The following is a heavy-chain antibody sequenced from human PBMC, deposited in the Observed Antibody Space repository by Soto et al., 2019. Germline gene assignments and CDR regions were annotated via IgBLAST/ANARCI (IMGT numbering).Heavy chain of an antibody. CDR1: GGSVNGYY. Sequence: AETLSLTCAVYGGSVNGYYWNLIRHPPGKGLEWIGEINHTGGTHYNPSLKSRVTISVDMSKNQFSLKLNSVTAADTAVYYCARARWYDAFDVWGQGTVVTVSS. V-gene: IGHV4-34*01. J-gene: IGHJ3*01. D-gene: IGHD2-15*01. CDR3: ARARWYDAFDV. CDR2: INHTGGT.